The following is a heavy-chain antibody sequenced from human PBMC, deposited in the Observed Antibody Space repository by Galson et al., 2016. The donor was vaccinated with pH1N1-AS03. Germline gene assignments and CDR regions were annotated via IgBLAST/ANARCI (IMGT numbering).Heavy chain of an antibody. Sequence: LSLTCTVSGGSISSGSYYWSWIRQPAGKGLEWIGRLYTSGSTNYNPPLKSRVTISVDTSKNQFSLKLSSVTAADTAVYYCARASPLPSGYFDYWGQGTLVTVSS. V-gene: IGHV4-61*02. CDR1: GGSISSGSYY. CDR3: ARASPLPSGYFDY. CDR2: LYTSGST. J-gene: IGHJ4*02.